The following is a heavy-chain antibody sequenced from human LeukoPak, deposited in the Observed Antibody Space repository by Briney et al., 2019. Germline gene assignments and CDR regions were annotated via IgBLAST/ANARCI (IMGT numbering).Heavy chain of an antibody. CDR3: ARGPSSGWYRYYGMDV. V-gene: IGHV4-34*01. Sequence: SETLSLTCAVYGGSFSGYYWSWIRQPPGKGLEWIGEINHSGSTNYNPSLKSRVTISVDTSKNQFSLKLSSVTAADTAVYYCARGPSSGWYRYYGMDVWGQGTTVTVSS. CDR1: GGSFSGYY. J-gene: IGHJ6*02. CDR2: INHSGST. D-gene: IGHD6-13*01.